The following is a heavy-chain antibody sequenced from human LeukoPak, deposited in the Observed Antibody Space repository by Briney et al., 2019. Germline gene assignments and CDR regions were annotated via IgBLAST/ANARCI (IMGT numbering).Heavy chain of an antibody. CDR1: GGSISSSNYY. J-gene: IGHJ6*03. CDR3: ARDRPRLRGYSYGYYYYMDV. Sequence: SETLSLTCTVSGGSISSSNYYWGWIRQPPGKGLEWIGSIYYSGSTYYSPSLKSRVTISVDTSKNQFSLKLSSVTAADTAVYYCARDRPRLRGYSYGYYYYMDVWGKGTTVTVSS. V-gene: IGHV4-39*07. D-gene: IGHD5-18*01. CDR2: IYYSGST.